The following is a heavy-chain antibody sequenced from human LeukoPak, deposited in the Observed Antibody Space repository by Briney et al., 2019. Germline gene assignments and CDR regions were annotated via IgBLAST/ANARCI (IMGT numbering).Heavy chain of an antibody. Sequence: ASVKVSCKASGYTFTSYYMHWVRQAPGQGLEWMGIINPSGGSTSYTQKFQGRVTMTRDTSASTAYMELSSLRSEDTAVYYCARVGGFKYSYGSDYFDYWGQGTLVTVSS. V-gene: IGHV1-46*01. CDR2: INPSGGST. CDR3: ARVGGFKYSYGSDYFDY. CDR1: GYTFTSYY. J-gene: IGHJ4*02. D-gene: IGHD5-18*01.